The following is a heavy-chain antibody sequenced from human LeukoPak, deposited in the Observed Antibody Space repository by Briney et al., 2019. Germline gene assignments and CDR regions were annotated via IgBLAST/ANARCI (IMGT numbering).Heavy chain of an antibody. CDR2: IYYSGST. Sequence: SQTLSLTCTVSGGSISSGGYYWSWIRQHPGKGLEWIGHIYYSGSTYYNPSLKSRVTISVDTSKNQFSLKLSSVTAADTAVYYCARGYCSGGSCYFFHWFDPWGQGTLVTVSS. V-gene: IGHV4-31*03. CDR3: ARGYCSGGSCYFFHWFDP. J-gene: IGHJ5*02. CDR1: GGSISSGGYY. D-gene: IGHD2-15*01.